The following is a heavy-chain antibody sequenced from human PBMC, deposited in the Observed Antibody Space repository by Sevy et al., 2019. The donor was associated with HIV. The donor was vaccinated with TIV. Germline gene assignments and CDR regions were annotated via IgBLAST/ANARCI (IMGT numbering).Heavy chain of an antibody. CDR1: GGSIRGYH. CDR3: ARERSEAAVPYYFDY. J-gene: IGHJ4*02. CDR2: IYSSGRHGYTSRST. V-gene: IGHV4-4*07. Sequence: SETLSLTCTVSGGSIRGYHWSWIRQPAGKGLEWIGRIYSSGRHGYTSRSTNYNPSLKGRFTMSLDTSKNQFSLNLISVTAADTAFYYCARERSEAAVPYYFDYWGQGTLVTVSS. D-gene: IGHD6-13*01.